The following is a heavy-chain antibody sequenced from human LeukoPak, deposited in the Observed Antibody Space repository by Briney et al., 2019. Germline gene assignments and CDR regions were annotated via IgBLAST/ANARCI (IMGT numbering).Heavy chain of an antibody. Sequence: PSETLSLTCAVYGGSFSGYYWSWIRQPAGKGLEWIGRIYASGSTYYNPSLKSRVTMSVDTSKNQFSLKLTSVTAADTAVYYCARDVDTFFDYWGQGTLVTVSS. D-gene: IGHD5-18*01. CDR1: GGSFSGYY. CDR3: ARDVDTFFDY. CDR2: IYASGST. V-gene: IGHV4-4*07. J-gene: IGHJ4*02.